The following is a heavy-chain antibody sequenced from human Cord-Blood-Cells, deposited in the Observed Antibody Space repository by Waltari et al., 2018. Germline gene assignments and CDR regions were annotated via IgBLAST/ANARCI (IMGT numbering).Heavy chain of an antibody. CDR2: IYYSGST. J-gene: IGHJ5*02. D-gene: IGHD3-9*01. CDR3: ARRGLGNWFDP. Sequence: QVQLQESGPGLVKPSETLSLTCTVSGGSISSYYWGWIRQPPGKGLEWIGYIYYSGSTNYNPCLKSRGTISVDTCKNQFSLKLSSVTAADTAVYYCARRGLGNWFDPWGQGTLVTVSS. CDR1: GGSISSYY. V-gene: IGHV4-59*08.